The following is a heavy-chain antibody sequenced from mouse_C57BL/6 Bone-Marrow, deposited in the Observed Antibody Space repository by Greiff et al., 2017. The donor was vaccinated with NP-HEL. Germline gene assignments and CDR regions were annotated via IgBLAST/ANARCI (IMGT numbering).Heavy chain of an antibody. CDR2: IYPRSGNT. Sequence: VQLVESGAELARPGASVKLSCKASGYTFTSYGISWVKQRTGQGLEWIGEIYPRSGNTYYNEKFKGKATLTADKSSSTAYMELRSLTSEDSAVYFCARRLLYRGFAYWGQGTLVTVSA. CDR3: ARRLLYRGFAY. J-gene: IGHJ3*01. V-gene: IGHV1-81*01. CDR1: GYTFTSYG.